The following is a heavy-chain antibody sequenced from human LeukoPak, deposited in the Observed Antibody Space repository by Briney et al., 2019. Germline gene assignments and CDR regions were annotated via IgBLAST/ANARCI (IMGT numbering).Heavy chain of an antibody. D-gene: IGHD3-16*02. J-gene: IGHJ4*02. CDR3: ARDLRRISEY. CDR1: GFSFSSYS. V-gene: IGHV3-21*01. CDR2: ISSDSSYI. Sequence: GGSLRLSCAASGFSFSSYSMNWVRQAPGKGLEWVSSISSDSSYIYYADSLKGRFTISRDSAKNSLYLQMNSLSTEDTAVYYCARDLRRISEYWGQGTLVTVSS.